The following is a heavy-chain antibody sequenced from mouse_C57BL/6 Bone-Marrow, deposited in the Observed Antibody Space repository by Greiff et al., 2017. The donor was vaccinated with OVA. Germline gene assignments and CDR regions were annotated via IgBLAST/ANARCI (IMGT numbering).Heavy chain of an antibody. J-gene: IGHJ4*01. CDR2: IYPGSGST. D-gene: IGHD1-1*01. Sequence: QVQLQQPGAELVKPGASVKMSCKASGYTFTSYWITWVKQRPGQGLEWIGDIYPGSGSTNYNEKFKSKATLTVDTSSSTAYMQLSSLTSEDSAVYYGARYLSTTVDAMDYWGQGTSVTVSS. V-gene: IGHV1-55*01. CDR1: GYTFTSYW. CDR3: ARYLSTTVDAMDY.